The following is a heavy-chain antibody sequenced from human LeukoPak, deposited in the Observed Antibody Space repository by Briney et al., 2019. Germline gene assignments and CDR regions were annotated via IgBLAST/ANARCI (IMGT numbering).Heavy chain of an antibody. CDR3: ARLHRKGTRGLNWFDP. J-gene: IGHJ5*02. Sequence: PSETLSLTCAVYGGSFSGYYWSWIRQPPGKGLEWIGEINHSGSTNYNPSLKSRVTISVDTSKNQFSLKLSSVTAADTAVYYCARLHRKGTRGLNWFDPWGQGTLVTVSS. D-gene: IGHD2-8*02. CDR1: GGSFSGYY. V-gene: IGHV4-34*01. CDR2: INHSGST.